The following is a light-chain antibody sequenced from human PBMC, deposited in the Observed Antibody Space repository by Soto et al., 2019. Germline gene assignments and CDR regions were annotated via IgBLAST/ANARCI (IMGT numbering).Light chain of an antibody. CDR1: GSDVGAYKY. V-gene: IGLV2-11*01. CDR3: CAYAGSYTLV. J-gene: IGLJ2*01. CDR2: DVS. Sequence: QSALTQPRSVSGSPGQSDTIPCTGTGSDVGAYKYVSWYQQNPGKAPKLMIYDVSERPSGVPDRFSGSKSGNMASLTISGLQAEDEADYYCCAYAGSYTLVFGGGTKVTVL.